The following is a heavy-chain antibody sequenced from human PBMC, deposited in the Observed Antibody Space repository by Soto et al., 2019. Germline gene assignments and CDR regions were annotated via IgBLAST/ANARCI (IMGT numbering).Heavy chain of an antibody. CDR1: GGSISSYY. CDR3: ARRGGYSSAGMDD. J-gene: IGHJ6*02. Sequence: QVQLQESGPGLVKPSETLSLTCTVSGGSISSYYWSWIRQPPGKGLEWIGDIYYSGSTNYNPSLKTRVTISVDTSKNHFSLELSSVTAADTAVYYCARRGGYSSAGMDDWGQGTTVTVSS. CDR2: IYYSGST. V-gene: IGHV4-59*01. D-gene: IGHD5-18*01.